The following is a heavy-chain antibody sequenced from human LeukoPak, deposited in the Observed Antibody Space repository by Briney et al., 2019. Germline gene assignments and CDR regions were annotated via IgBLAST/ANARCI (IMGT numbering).Heavy chain of an antibody. CDR1: GYTFTSYG. CDR3: AREIMPPSESWGPLFDY. Sequence: ASVKVSCKASGYTFTSYGISWVRQAPGQGLEWMGWINPNSGGTNYAQKFQGRVTMTRDTSISTAYMELSRLRSDDTAVYYCAREIMPPSESWGPLFDYWGQGTLVTVSS. D-gene: IGHD7-27*01. J-gene: IGHJ4*02. V-gene: IGHV1-2*02. CDR2: INPNSGGT.